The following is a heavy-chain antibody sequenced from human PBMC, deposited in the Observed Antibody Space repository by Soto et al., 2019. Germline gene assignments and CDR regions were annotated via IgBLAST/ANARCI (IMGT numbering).Heavy chain of an antibody. J-gene: IGHJ6*02. CDR2: IDPSDSYT. CDR3: ARRIAAAGTWGEYYYYGMDV. CDR1: GYSFTSYW. D-gene: IGHD6-13*01. Sequence: GESLKISCKGSGYSFTSYWITWVRQMPGKGLEWMGRIDPSDSYTNYSPSFQGHVTISADKSISTAYLQWSSLKASDTAMYYCARRIAAAGTWGEYYYYGMDVWGQGTTVTVSS. V-gene: IGHV5-10-1*01.